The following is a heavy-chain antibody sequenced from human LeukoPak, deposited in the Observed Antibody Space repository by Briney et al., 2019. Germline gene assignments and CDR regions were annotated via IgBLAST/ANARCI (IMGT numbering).Heavy chain of an antibody. CDR3: ARGTTVTTYNWFDP. Sequence: GASVKVSCKASGGTFSSYAISWVRQAPGQGLEWMGGIIPIFGTANYAQKFQGRVTITADKSTSTAYMELSSLRSEDTAVYYCARGTTVTTYNWFDPWGQGTLVTVSS. CDR1: GGTFSSYA. J-gene: IGHJ5*02. V-gene: IGHV1-69*06. D-gene: IGHD4-17*01. CDR2: IIPIFGTA.